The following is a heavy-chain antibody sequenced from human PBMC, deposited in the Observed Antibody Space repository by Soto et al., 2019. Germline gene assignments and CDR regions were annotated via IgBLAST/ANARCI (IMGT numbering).Heavy chain of an antibody. CDR2: IYYSGST. J-gene: IGHJ6*02. CDR1: GGSISRGGYY. CDR3: AREPPNGMDV. V-gene: IGHV4-31*03. Sequence: PSETLSLTCTVSGGSISRGGYYWSWIRQHPGKGLEWIGYIYYSGSTYYNPSLKSRVTISVDTSKNQFSLKLSSVTAADTAVYYCAREPPNGMDVWGQGTTVTVSS.